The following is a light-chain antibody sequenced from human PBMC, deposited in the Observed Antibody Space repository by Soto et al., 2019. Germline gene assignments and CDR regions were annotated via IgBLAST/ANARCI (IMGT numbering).Light chain of an antibody. CDR1: HIISGT. CDR2: GDS. V-gene: IGKV3-15*01. CDR3: QQYNNWPWT. Sequence: IVMTQSPATLSVSPGGRASLSCRAPHIISGTLAWYQQNPGQAPMLLTYGDSTRAISLPARFRGSGSGTDFYLTISSMQSEDFAVYYCQQYNNWPWTFGQGTKVDIK. J-gene: IGKJ1*01.